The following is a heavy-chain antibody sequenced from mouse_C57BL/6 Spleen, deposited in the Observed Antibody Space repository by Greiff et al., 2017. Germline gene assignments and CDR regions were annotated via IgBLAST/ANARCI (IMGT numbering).Heavy chain of an antibody. D-gene: IGHD1-1*01. Sequence: VQLQQSGAELVKPGASVKLSCKASGYTFTEYTIHWVQQRSGQGLEWIGWFYPGSGSIKYNEKFKDKATLTAAKSSSTVYMELSRLTSEDSAVDFCARHEDGYGSRKYFDVGGTGTTVTVSS. CDR3: ARHEDGYGSRKYFDV. CDR2: FYPGSGSI. J-gene: IGHJ1*03. V-gene: IGHV1-62-2*01. CDR1: GYTFTEYT.